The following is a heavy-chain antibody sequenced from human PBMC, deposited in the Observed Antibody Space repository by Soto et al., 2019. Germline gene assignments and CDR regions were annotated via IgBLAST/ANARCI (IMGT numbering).Heavy chain of an antibody. Sequence: SETLSLTCTVSGGSISSYYWSWIRQPPGKGLEWIGYIYYSGSTNYNPSLKSRVTISVDTSKNQFSLKLSSVTAADAAVYYCARHPRGYDILTGAEGYFDYWGQGTLVTVSS. J-gene: IGHJ4*02. CDR1: GGSISSYY. V-gene: IGHV4-59*08. D-gene: IGHD3-9*01. CDR3: ARHPRGYDILTGAEGYFDY. CDR2: IYYSGST.